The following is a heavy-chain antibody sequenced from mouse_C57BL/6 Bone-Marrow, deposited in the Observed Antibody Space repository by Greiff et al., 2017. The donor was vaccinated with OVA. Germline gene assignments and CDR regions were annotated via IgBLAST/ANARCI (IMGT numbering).Heavy chain of an antibody. CDR3: ASYGSSYYVYWYFDV. V-gene: IGHV14-2*01. J-gene: IGHJ1*03. CDR1: GFTIKDYY. Sequence: VQLKESGAELVKPGASVKLSCTASGFTIKDYYMHWVKQRTEQGLEWIGRIDPEDGETKYAPKFQGKATITADTSSNTAYLQLSSLTSEDTAVYYCASYGSSYYVYWYFDVWGTGTTVTVSS. CDR2: IDPEDGET. D-gene: IGHD1-1*01.